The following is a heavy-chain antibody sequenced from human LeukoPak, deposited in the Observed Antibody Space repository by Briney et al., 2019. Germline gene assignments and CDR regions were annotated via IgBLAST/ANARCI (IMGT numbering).Heavy chain of an antibody. V-gene: IGHV3-23*01. Sequence: PGGSLRLSCAASGFSFNSNAMSWVRQAPGKGLEWLSVISGSGGSTYYADSVKGRFTISRDNSKNTLYLQMNSLRAEDTAVYYCAKDCSGGSCYSDYWGQGTLVTVSS. CDR3: AKDCSGGSCYSDY. J-gene: IGHJ4*02. D-gene: IGHD2-15*01. CDR1: GFSFNSNA. CDR2: ISGSGGST.